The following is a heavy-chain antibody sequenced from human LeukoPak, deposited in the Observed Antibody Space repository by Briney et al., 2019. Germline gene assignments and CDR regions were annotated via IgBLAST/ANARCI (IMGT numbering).Heavy chain of an antibody. Sequence: PGRSLRLSCTASGFTFGDYAMSWLRQAPGKGLEWVGFIRSKAYGGTTEYAASVKGRFTISRDDSKSIAYLQMNSLKTEDTAVYYCTTMVRGVTPPIYWGQGTLVTVSS. CDR1: GFTFGDYA. CDR2: IRSKAYGGTT. CDR3: TTMVRGVTPPIY. D-gene: IGHD3-10*01. V-gene: IGHV3-49*03. J-gene: IGHJ4*02.